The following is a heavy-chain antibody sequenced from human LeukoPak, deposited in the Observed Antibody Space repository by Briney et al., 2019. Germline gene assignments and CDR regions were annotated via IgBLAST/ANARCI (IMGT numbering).Heavy chain of an antibody. J-gene: IGHJ4*02. CDR1: GFTFSNFW. V-gene: IGHV3-74*01. Sequence: PGGSLRLSCAASGFTFSNFWMHWVRQAPGKGLVWVSRINSDGSIRDYADSVKGRFTISRDNARNTLYLHMNSLRVEDTAVYYCARESTDWNFFDSWGQGALVTVSS. D-gene: IGHD1-7*01. CDR3: ARESTDWNFFDS. CDR2: INSDGSIR.